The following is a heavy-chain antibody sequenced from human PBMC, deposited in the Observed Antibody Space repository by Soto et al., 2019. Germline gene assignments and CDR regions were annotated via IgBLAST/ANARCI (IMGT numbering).Heavy chain of an antibody. V-gene: IGHV3-23*01. CDR2: ISGSGGST. CDR1: RFTFSSYA. Sequence: GSLRLSCAASRFTFSSYAMSWVRQAPGKGLEWVSGISGSGGSTYYADSVKGRLTISRDNSRNTLYLQMNSLRAEDTAVYYCAKVTANCSGGSCYRGGFDYWGQGTLVTVSS. D-gene: IGHD2-15*01. J-gene: IGHJ4*02. CDR3: AKVTANCSGGSCYRGGFDY.